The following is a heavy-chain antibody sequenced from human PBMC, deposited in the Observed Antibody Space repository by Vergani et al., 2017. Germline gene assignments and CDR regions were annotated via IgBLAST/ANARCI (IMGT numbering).Heavy chain of an antibody. CDR1: GFSLSTSGLG. V-gene: IGHV2-26*01. D-gene: IGHD4-23*01. CDR3: ARIPDYGGNSWYFDL. Sequence: QITLKESGPTLVKPTQTLTLTCTFSGFSLSTSGLGVGWIRQPPGKALEWLAHIFSNDEKSYSTSLKSRLTITKDTSKSQVGLTMTNMDPVDTATYYCARIPDYGGNSWYFDLWGRGTLVTVSA. J-gene: IGHJ2*01. CDR2: IFSNDEK.